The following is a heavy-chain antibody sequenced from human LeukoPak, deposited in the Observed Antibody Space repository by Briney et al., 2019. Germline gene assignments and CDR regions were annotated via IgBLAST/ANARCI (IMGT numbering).Heavy chain of an antibody. CDR2: MNPNSGNT. J-gene: IGHJ6*02. CDR3: ARASPMVRGVTNYYGMDV. CDR1: GYTFTSYD. Sequence: GASVKVSCKASGYTFTSYDINWVRQATGQGLEWMGWMNPNSGNTGYAQKFQGRVTMTRNTSISTAYMELSSLRSEDTAVYYCARASPMVRGVTNYYGMDVWGQGTTVIVSS. D-gene: IGHD3-10*01. V-gene: IGHV1-8*01.